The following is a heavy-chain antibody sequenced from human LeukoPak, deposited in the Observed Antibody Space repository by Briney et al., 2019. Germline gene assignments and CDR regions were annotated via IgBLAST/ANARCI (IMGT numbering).Heavy chain of an antibody. Sequence: SETLSLTCTVSGYSISSGYYWGWIRQPPGKGLELIGSIYHSGSTYYNPSLKSRVTISVDTSKNQFSLKLSSVTAADTAVYYCARHRSGWLQSSFDYWGQGTLVTVSS. CDR1: GYSISSGYY. CDR3: ARHRSGWLQSSFDY. J-gene: IGHJ4*02. CDR2: IYHSGST. V-gene: IGHV4-38-2*02. D-gene: IGHD5-24*01.